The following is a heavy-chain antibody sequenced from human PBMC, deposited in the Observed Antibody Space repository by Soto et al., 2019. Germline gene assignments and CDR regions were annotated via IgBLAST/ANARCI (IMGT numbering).Heavy chain of an antibody. CDR3: ARDKITGLFDY. J-gene: IGHJ4*02. Sequence: SETLSLTCTVSGGSVTSSNYYWGWIRQPPGKGLEWIGTIYDSGSTYYNASLKSRVTISVDTSKNQFSLKLTSVTAADTAVYYCARDKITGLFDYWGQGTLVTVSS. D-gene: IGHD2-8*02. CDR2: IYDSGST. V-gene: IGHV4-39*07. CDR1: GGSVTSSNYY.